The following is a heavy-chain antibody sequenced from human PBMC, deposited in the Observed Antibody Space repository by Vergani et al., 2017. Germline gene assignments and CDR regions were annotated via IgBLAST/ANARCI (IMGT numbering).Heavy chain of an antibody. CDR2: ISGSGGST. Sequence: QVQLVESGGGLVKPGGSLRLSCAASGFTFSDYYMSWIRQAPGKGLEWVSAISGSGGSTYYADSVKGRFTISRENAKNSLYLQMNSLRAGDTAVYYCARVHYYDSSGYFSDAFDIWGQGTMVTVSS. J-gene: IGHJ3*02. D-gene: IGHD3-22*01. V-gene: IGHV3-11*04. CDR1: GFTFSDYY. CDR3: ARVHYYDSSGYFSDAFDI.